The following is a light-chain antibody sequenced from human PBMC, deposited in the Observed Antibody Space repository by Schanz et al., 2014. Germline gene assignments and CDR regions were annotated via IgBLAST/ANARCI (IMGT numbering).Light chain of an antibody. CDR1: SSNIGGNT. J-gene: IGLJ2*01. Sequence: QSVLTQPPSASGTPGQRVTISCSGSSSNIGGNTVNWYQQLPGTAPKLLIYANTNLPSGVPDRFSGSKSGTSASLAITGLRHEDEADYYCQSYDSSLSGFVVFGGGTKLTVL. CDR3: QSYDSSLSGFVV. V-gene: IGLV1-40*01. CDR2: ANT.